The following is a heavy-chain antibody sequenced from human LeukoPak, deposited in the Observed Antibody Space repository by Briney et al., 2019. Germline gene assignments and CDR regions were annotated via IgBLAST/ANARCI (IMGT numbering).Heavy chain of an antibody. CDR1: GLPFSSYD. V-gene: IGHV3-23*01. D-gene: IGHD3-22*01. CDR2: ISGSGGST. J-gene: IGHJ4*02. Sequence: PGRSLRLSCAAPGLPFSSYDTSWVRQAPGKGLEWVSAISGSGGSTYYADSVKGRFTISRDNSKNTLYLQMNSLRAEDTAVYYCAKDLGSITMIVVDWGQGTLVTVSS. CDR3: AKDLGSITMIVVD.